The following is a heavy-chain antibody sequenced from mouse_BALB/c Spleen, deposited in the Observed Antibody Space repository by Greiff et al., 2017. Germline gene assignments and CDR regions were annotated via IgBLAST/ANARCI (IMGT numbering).Heavy chain of an antibody. CDR3: ARSRITTSWFAY. CDR2: ISSGGST. CDR1: GFTFSSYA. V-gene: IGHV5-6-5*01. Sequence: DVMLVESGGGLVKPGGSLKLSCAASGFTFSSYAMSWVRQTPEKRLEWVASISSGGSTYYPDSVKGRFTISRDNARNILYLQMSSLRSEDTAMYYCARSRITTSWFAYWGQGTLVTVSA. J-gene: IGHJ3*01. D-gene: IGHD2-4*01.